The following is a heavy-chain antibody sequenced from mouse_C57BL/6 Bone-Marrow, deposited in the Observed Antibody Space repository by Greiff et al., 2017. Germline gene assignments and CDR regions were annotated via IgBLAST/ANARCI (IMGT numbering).Heavy chain of an antibody. J-gene: IGHJ1*03. CDR2: INPNTGGT. CDR1: GYSFTGYY. V-gene: IGHV1-42*01. Sequence: EVQLQQSGPELVKPGTSVKISRKASGYSFTGYYMNWVKQSPEKSLEWIGEINPNTGGTTYNQNFKAKATLTVDKSSSTAYMQLKNLTTEDSAVYYCARRGSPYWYFDVWGTGTTVTVSS. CDR3: ARRGSPYWYFDV.